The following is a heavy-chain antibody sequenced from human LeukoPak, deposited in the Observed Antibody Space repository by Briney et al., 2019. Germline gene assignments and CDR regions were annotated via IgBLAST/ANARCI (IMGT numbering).Heavy chain of an antibody. CDR3: ARDPALMGATYWYFDL. D-gene: IGHD1-26*01. V-gene: IGHV4-34*01. CDR2: INHSGST. Sequence: SETLSLTCAVYGGSFSGYYWSWIRQPPGKGLEWIGEINHSGSTNYNPSLKSRVTISVDTSKNQFSLKLSSVTAADTAVYYCARDPALMGATYWYFDLWGRGTLVTVSS. J-gene: IGHJ2*01. CDR1: GGSFSGYY.